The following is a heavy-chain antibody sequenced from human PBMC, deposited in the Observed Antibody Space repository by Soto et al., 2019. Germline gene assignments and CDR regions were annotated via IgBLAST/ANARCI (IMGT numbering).Heavy chain of an antibody. CDR2: IWYDGSNK. D-gene: IGHD6-6*01. CDR3: ARPPVAARREDAFDI. V-gene: IGHV3-33*01. Sequence: GGSLRLSCAASGFTFSSYGMHWVRQAPGKGLEWVAVIWYDGSNKYYADSVKGRFTISRDNSKNTLYLQMNSLRAEDTAVYYCARPPVAARREDAFDIWGQGTMVTVSS. CDR1: GFTFSSYG. J-gene: IGHJ3*02.